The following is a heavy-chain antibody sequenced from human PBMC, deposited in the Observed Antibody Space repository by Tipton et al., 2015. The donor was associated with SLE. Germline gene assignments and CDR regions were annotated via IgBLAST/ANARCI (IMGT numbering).Heavy chain of an antibody. CDR1: GLTVSSNY. CDR3: ASALLVDYFDY. J-gene: IGHJ4*02. V-gene: IGHV3-53*05. Sequence: SLRLSCAASGLTVSSNYMSWVRQAPGKGLECVSVIDSGGSTYYADSVKGRFTISRDNSKNTLYLQMNSLRAEDTAVYYCASALLVDYFDYWGQGALVTVSS. D-gene: IGHD2-15*01. CDR2: IDSGGST.